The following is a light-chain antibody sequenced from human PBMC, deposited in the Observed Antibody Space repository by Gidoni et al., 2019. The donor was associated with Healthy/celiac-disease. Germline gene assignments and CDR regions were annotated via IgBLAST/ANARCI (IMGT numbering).Light chain of an antibody. CDR1: SSNIGSNY. Sequence: QSVLTQPPSAPGPPGQRVTIPCSGSSSNIGSNYVYWYQQLPGTAPKLLIYRNNQRPSGVPDRFSGSKSGTSASLAISGLRSEDEADYYCAAWDDSLSGRVVFGGGTKLTVL. CDR2: RNN. V-gene: IGLV1-47*01. J-gene: IGLJ2*01. CDR3: AAWDDSLSGRVV.